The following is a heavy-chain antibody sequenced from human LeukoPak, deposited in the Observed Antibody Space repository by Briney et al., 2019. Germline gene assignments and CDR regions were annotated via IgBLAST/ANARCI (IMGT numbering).Heavy chain of an antibody. V-gene: IGHV1-69*01. Sequence: SVKVSCKASGGTFSSYAISWVRQAPGQGLEWMGGIIPIFGTANYAQKFQGRATITADESTSTAYMELSSLRSEDTAVYYCAREVEPLYYYYYMDVWGKGTTVTVSS. J-gene: IGHJ6*03. CDR3: AREVEPLYYYYYMDV. CDR1: GGTFSSYA. CDR2: IIPIFGTA. D-gene: IGHD5-24*01.